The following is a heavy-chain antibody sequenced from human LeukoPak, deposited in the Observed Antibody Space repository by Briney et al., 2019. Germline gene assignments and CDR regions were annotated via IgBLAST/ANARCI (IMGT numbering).Heavy chain of an antibody. CDR2: INHSGST. V-gene: IGHV4-39*07. J-gene: IGHJ4*02. CDR3: ARGRVPHP. D-gene: IGHD3-10*01. Sequence: SETLSLTCTVSGGSISSSSYYWGWIRQPPGKGLEWIGEINHSGSTNYNPSLKSRVTISVDTSKNQFSLKLSSVTAADTAVYYCARGRVPHPWGQGTLVTVSS. CDR1: GGSISSSSYY.